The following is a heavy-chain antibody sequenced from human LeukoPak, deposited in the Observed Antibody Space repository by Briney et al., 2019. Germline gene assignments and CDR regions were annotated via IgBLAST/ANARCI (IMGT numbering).Heavy chain of an antibody. V-gene: IGHV6-1*01. CDR3: ARDRITIFGVDDYSYYYMDV. J-gene: IGHJ6*03. Sequence: SQTLSLTCAISGDSVSSDSAAWYWIRQSPSRGLEWLGRTHYRSKWDTDYAISAKGRMTINPATSAHHFSLQLNSVTPEDTAVYYCARDRITIFGVDDYSYYYMDVWGKGTTVTVSS. D-gene: IGHD3-3*01. CDR2: THYRSKWDT. CDR1: GDSVSSDSAA.